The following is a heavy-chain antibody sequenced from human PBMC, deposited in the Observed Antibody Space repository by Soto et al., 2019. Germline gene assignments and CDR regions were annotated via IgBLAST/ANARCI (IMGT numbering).Heavy chain of an antibody. CDR3: ARNYYDSSDYPTDY. D-gene: IGHD3-22*01. CDR1: GFIFSTYG. Sequence: QVQLVESGGGVVQPGRSLRLSCATSGFIFSTYGMHWVRQAPGKGLEWVAVIWFDGSKTYYADSVKGRFIISRDSSKNTLFLQMNSLRAEDTAVYYCARNYYDSSDYPTDYWCRGTLVTVSS. CDR2: IWFDGSKT. V-gene: IGHV3-33*01. J-gene: IGHJ4*01.